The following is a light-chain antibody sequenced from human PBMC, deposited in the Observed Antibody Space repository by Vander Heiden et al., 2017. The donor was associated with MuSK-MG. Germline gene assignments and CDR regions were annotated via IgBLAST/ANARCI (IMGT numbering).Light chain of an antibody. V-gene: IGKV1-39*01. CDR1: QSINRN. J-gene: IGKJ1*01. CDR2: SAS. Sequence: DIQMTQSPSSLSASVGDRVTITCRASQSINRNLNWFQHKPGKAPKLLNYSASTLQSGAPSRFSGAGSGADFTCTISSLQPEGFATDYCQQTYNIPRAFGRGTKVEIK. CDR3: QQTYNIPRA.